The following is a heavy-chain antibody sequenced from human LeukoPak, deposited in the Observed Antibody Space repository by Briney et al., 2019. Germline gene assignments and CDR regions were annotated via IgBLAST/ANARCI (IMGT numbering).Heavy chain of an antibody. CDR2: IYYSGST. D-gene: IGHD3-9*01. Sequence: PSETLSLTCTVSGGSISSYYWSWIRQPPGKGLEWIGYIYYSGSTNYNPSLKSRVTISVDTSKNQFSLKLSSVTAADTAVYCCAGALRYFDWSTQNPIGLYYYYMDVWGKGTTVTVSS. V-gene: IGHV4-59*08. CDR3: AGALRYFDWSTQNPIGLYYYYMDV. CDR1: GGSISSYY. J-gene: IGHJ6*03.